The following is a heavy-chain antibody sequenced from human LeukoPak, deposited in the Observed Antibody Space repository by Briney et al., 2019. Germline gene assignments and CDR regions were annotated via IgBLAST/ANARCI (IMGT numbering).Heavy chain of an antibody. CDR1: GGSFSGYH. V-gene: IGHV4-34*01. Sequence: SETLSLTCAVYGGSFSGYHWSWIRQPPGKGLEWIGEINHSGSTNYNASLKSRVTISVDTSKNQFSLKLSSVTAADTAVYYCARGHIAVAGIAYYFDYWGQGTRVTVSS. CDR3: ARGHIAVAGIAYYFDY. D-gene: IGHD6-19*01. CDR2: INHSGST. J-gene: IGHJ4*02.